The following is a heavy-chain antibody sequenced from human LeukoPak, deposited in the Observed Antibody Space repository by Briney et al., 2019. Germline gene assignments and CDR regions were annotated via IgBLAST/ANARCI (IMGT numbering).Heavy chain of an antibody. V-gene: IGHV3-11*06. J-gene: IGHJ4*02. D-gene: IGHD3-10*01. CDR3: ARGGFGELSDY. CDR2: ISSSSSYT. Sequence: PGGSLRLSCAAAEFTFSDYYMSWIRQAPGKGLEWVSYISSSSSYTNYADSVKGRFTISRDNAKNSLYLQMNSLRAEDTAVYYCARGGFGELSDYWGQGTLVTVSS. CDR1: EFTFSDYY.